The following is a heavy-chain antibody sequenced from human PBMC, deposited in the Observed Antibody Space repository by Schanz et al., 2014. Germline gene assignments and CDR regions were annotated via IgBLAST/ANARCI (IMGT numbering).Heavy chain of an antibody. CDR3: EREGIAFDY. J-gene: IGHJ4*02. Sequence: SCAASGFTFSHYWMRWVRQAPGKGLEWMTNIKHDGSEKYYVDSVKGRFTISRDNAQNSLYLQRNSLRAEDTDVYYCEREGIAFDYSAQGARVNVSS. CDR2: IKHDGSEK. V-gene: IGHV3-7*03. CDR1: GFTFSHYW. D-gene: IGHD6-13*01.